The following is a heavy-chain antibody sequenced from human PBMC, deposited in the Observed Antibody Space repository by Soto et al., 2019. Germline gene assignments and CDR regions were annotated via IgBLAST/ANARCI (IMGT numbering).Heavy chain of an antibody. CDR3: ARERAARLGSNWFDP. CDR1: CGSISSYY. Sequence: SGILSLTCTVYCGSISSYYWSWIRQPPGKGLEWIGYICYSGSTNYNPSLKSRVTISVDTAKNQFSLKLSSVTAADTAVYYCARERAARLGSNWFDPWGQGTLVTVSS. CDR2: ICYSGST. D-gene: IGHD6-6*01. V-gene: IGHV4-59*01. J-gene: IGHJ5*02.